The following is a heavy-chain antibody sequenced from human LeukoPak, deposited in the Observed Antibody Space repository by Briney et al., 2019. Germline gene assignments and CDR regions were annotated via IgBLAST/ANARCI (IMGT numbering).Heavy chain of an antibody. J-gene: IGHJ4*02. CDR3: AKDTDAMIVVELDY. CDR2: ISYDGSNK. CDR1: GFTFSSYG. Sequence: GGSLRLSCAASGFTFSSYGMHWVRQAPGKGLEWVAVISYDGSNKYCADSVKGRFTISRDNSKNTLYLQMNSLRAEDTAVYYCAKDTDAMIVVELDYWGQGTLVTVSS. V-gene: IGHV3-30*18. D-gene: IGHD3-22*01.